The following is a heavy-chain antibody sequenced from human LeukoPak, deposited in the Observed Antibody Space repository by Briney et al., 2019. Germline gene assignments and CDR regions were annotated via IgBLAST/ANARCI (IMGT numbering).Heavy chain of an antibody. D-gene: IGHD1-26*01. CDR1: GYSFTNYW. Sequence: GESLKISCKGSGYSFTNYWIGWVRQMPGKGLEYMGIIYPGDSDTRYSPSFQGQVTISADKSTNTAYLQWSSLKASDTAMYYCVVGQTPFDYWGQGTLVTVSS. CDR2: IYPGDSDT. V-gene: IGHV5-51*01. J-gene: IGHJ4*02. CDR3: VVGQTPFDY.